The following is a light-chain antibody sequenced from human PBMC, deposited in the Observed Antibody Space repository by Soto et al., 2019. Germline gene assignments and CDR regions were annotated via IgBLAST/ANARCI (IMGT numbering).Light chain of an antibody. CDR2: WAS. CDR1: QSVLYSSNNKNY. Sequence: DIVMTQSPDSLAVSLGERATINCKSSQSVLYSSNNKNYLXXYQQKPGQPPKLLIYWASTRESGVPDRFSGSGSGTDFTLTISSLQAEDVAVYYCQQYYSTPLFTFGPGTKVDIK. J-gene: IGKJ3*01. CDR3: QQYYSTPLFT. V-gene: IGKV4-1*01.